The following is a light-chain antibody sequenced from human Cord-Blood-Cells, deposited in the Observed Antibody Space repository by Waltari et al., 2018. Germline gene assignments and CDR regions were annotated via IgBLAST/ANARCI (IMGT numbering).Light chain of an antibody. Sequence: IQMTQSPSSLSASVADRVTITCRASQSISSYLNWYQQKPGKAPKLLIYAASSLQTGVPYRFSGSGSGTDFTLTISSLQPEDFATYYCQQSYSTPPTFGQGTKVEIK. CDR1: QSISSY. V-gene: IGKV1-39*01. J-gene: IGKJ1*01. CDR2: AAS. CDR3: QQSYSTPPT.